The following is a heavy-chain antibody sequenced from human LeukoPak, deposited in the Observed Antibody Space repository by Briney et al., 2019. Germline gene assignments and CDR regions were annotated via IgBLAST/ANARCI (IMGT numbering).Heavy chain of an antibody. CDR1: GFIFSSYW. Sequence: GGSLRLSCAASGFIFSSYWMSWVRQAPGKGLEWVANIKQGGSEKFLMDSVKGRFTISRDNAKNSLFLQMDSLRAEDTAVYYCARCSGGSTYHSDDYWGQGTLVTVSS. J-gene: IGHJ4*02. D-gene: IGHD2-15*01. CDR3: ARCSGGSTYHSDDY. V-gene: IGHV3-7*02. CDR2: IKQGGSEK.